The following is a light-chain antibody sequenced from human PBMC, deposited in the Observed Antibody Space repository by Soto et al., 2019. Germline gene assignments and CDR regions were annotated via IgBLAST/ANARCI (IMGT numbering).Light chain of an antibody. J-gene: IGLJ3*02. Sequence: QPVLTQSPSASASLGASVKLTWTLSSGHSSYAIAWHQQQPEKGPRYLMKLNSDGSHSKGDGIPDRFPGSSSGAERYLTIPSLQSEDEADYYCQTWGTGIWVFGGGTQLTVL. CDR2: LNSDGSH. CDR1: SGHSSYA. V-gene: IGLV4-69*01. CDR3: QTWGTGIWV.